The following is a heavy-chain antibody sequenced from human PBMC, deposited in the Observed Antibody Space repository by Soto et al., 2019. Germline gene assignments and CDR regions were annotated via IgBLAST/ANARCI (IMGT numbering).Heavy chain of an antibody. D-gene: IGHD4-17*01. J-gene: IGHJ5*02. Sequence: QVQLVESGGGLVKPGGSLRLSCAASGFTFSDHYMSWIRQTPGKGLEWVSYISDSGKTIYYTDSVKGRFTISRDNAKNSLYLQMNSLRVEETAVYYCARPGPNYVDFSDLWGQGALVTVSS. CDR1: GFTFSDHY. CDR3: ARPGPNYVDFSDL. CDR2: ISDSGKTI. V-gene: IGHV3-11*01.